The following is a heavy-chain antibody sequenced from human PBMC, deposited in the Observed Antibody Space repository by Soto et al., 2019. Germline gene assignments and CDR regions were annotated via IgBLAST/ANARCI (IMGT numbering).Heavy chain of an antibody. J-gene: IGHJ5*02. Sequence: SETLSLTCAVSGGSISSGGYSWSWIRQPPGKGLEWIGYIYHSGTTYYNPSLKSRVTISVDRSKNQFSLKLSSVTAADTAVYYCARSVDPWGQGTLVTVSS. CDR1: GGSISSGGYS. CDR2: IYHSGTT. V-gene: IGHV4-30-2*01. CDR3: ARSVDP.